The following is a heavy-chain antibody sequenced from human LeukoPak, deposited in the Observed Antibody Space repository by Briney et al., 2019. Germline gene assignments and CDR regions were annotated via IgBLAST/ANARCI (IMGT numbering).Heavy chain of an antibody. D-gene: IGHD5-12*01. CDR2: IWHDGSNK. Sequence: GGSLRLPCVASGFTFSDYGMHWVRQAPGKGLEWVAVIWHDGSNKYYADSVKGRFTISRDNSEHTLYLQMNSLRVEDTALFYCARAGGSRYGYAFDIWGQGTLVTVSS. J-gene: IGHJ3*02. CDR3: ARAGGSRYGYAFDI. CDR1: GFTFSDYG. V-gene: IGHV3-33*01.